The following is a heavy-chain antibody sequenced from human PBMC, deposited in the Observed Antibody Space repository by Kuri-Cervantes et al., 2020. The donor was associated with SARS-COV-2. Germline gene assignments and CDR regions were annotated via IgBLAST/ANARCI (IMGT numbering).Heavy chain of an antibody. Sequence: SSVTVSCKASGYTFTSYGISWVRQAPGQGLEWMGWIIPILGIANYAQKFQGRVTMTEDTSTDTAYMELSSLRSEDTAVYYCAVRFGWQCAYWGQGALVTVSS. CDR2: IIPILGIA. J-gene: IGHJ4*02. CDR1: GYTFTSYG. V-gene: IGHV1-69*10. CDR3: AVRFGWQCAY. D-gene: IGHD3-10*01.